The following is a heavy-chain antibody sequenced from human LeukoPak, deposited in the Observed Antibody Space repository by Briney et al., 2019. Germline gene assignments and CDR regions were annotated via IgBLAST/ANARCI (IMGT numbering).Heavy chain of an antibody. CDR2: ISGSGGTT. J-gene: IGHJ6*02. CDR3: ARDGGSGSYYTEPRLYYYYGMDV. V-gene: IGHV3-64*04. D-gene: IGHD3-10*01. Sequence: GGSLRLSCSASGFTFSTHSMHWVRQAPGKGLEYVSTISGSGGTTYYADSVKGRFTISRDNSKNSVYLQMNSLRAEDTAVYYCARDGGSGSYYTEPRLYYYYGMDVWGQGTTVTVSS. CDR1: GFTFSTHS.